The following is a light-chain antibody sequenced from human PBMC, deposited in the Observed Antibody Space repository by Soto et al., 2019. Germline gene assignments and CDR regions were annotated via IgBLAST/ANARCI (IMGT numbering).Light chain of an antibody. Sequence: QSALTQPRSVSGSPGQSVTISCTGTSSDIGGYNYVSWYQQHPGKAPKFMIYDVNKRPSGVPDRFSGSKSGNTASLTISGLQPEDEADYYCCSYARNYAFFGGGTKLTVL. CDR1: SSDIGGYNY. J-gene: IGLJ2*01. CDR2: DVN. V-gene: IGLV2-11*01. CDR3: CSYARNYAF.